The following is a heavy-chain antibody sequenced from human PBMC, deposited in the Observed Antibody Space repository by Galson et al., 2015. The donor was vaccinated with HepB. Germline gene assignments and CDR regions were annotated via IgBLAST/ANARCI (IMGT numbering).Heavy chain of an antibody. CDR1: GYSFTSHW. CDR3: ARQHDILTGYSNFDY. CDR2: IYPGDSDT. V-gene: IGHV5-51*01. D-gene: IGHD3-9*01. J-gene: IGHJ4*02. Sequence: QSGAEVKKPGESLKISCKGSGYSFTSHWIGWVRQMPGKGLEWVGLIYPGDSDTRYSPSFQGQVTISADKSISTAYLQWSSLKASDTAMYYCARQHDILTGYSNFDYWSQGTLVTVSS.